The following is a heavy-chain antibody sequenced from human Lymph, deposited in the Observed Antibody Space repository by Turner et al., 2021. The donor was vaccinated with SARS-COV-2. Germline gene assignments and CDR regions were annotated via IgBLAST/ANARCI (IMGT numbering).Heavy chain of an antibody. CDR3: ARGRGSWYAGDY. Sequence: EVQLVESGGGLVKPGGSLRLSCAASEFPFDNYSMNWVGQAPGKGLEWVSSISSGSAHVFYAESVKGRVTITRDNAKKSLYLQMNSLKVEDTAVYYCARGRGSWYAGDYWGQGALVTVSS. CDR1: EFPFDNYS. CDR2: ISSGSAHV. J-gene: IGHJ4*02. V-gene: IGHV3-21*01. D-gene: IGHD6-13*01.